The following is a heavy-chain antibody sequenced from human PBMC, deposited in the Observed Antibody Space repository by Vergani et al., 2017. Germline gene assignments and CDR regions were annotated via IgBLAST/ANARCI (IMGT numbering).Heavy chain of an antibody. V-gene: IGHV4-59*12. Sequence: QVQLQESGPGLVKPSETLSLTCTVSGGSISSYYWSWIRQPPGKGLEGIGYIYYSGSTNYNPTLKSLVTISVHTPKHQFSLKLISVTGADAAVSYWARDRRRFFERFGWFDPWGQGTLVTVSS. J-gene: IGHJ5*02. CDR1: GGSISSYY. CDR2: IYYSGST. D-gene: IGHD3-3*01. CDR3: ARDRRRFFERFGWFDP.